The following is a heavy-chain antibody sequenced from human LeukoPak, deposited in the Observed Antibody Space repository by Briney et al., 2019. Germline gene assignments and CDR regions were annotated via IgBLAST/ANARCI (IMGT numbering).Heavy chain of an antibody. J-gene: IGHJ6*02. CDR1: GGSISSYY. D-gene: IGHD5-18*01. Sequence: SETLSLTCTVSGGSISSYYWSWIRPPPGRGLEWIGYTYYSGSTNYNPSLKSRVTISVDTSKNQFSLKLSSVTAADTAVYYCARGGEGYSYGYYYYGMDVWGQGTTVTVSS. V-gene: IGHV4-59*01. CDR2: TYYSGST. CDR3: ARGGEGYSYGYYYYGMDV.